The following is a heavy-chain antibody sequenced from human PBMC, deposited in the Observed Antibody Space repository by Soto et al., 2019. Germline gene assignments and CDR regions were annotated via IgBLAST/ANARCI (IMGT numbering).Heavy chain of an antibody. J-gene: IGHJ4*02. CDR3: ARAHYGPSGYYFDS. CDR2: IYHTGST. CDR1: GDSISSGGYS. Sequence: PSETLSLTCTVSGDSISSGGYSWSWIRQPPQKGLEWIGYIYHTGSTSYSPSLKSRVTISVDKSKNQFSLIVTSVTAADTAIYYCARAHYGPSGYYFDSWGQGTLVTVSS. V-gene: IGHV4-30-2*01. D-gene: IGHD3-22*01.